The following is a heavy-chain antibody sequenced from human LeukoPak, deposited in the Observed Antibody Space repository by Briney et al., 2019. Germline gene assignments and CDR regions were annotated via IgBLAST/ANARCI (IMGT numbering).Heavy chain of an antibody. V-gene: IGHV4-4*07. CDR3: ARAMSTWGGVRNYFDS. J-gene: IGHJ4*02. CDR2: IYTSGST. CDR1: GGSISSYY. D-gene: IGHD3-16*01. Sequence: SETLSLTCTVSGGSISSYYWSWIRQPAGKGLEWIGRIYTSGSTNYNPSLKSRVTISVDTSKNQFSLKLSSVTAADTAVYYCARAMSTWGGVRNYFDSWGRGALVTVSS.